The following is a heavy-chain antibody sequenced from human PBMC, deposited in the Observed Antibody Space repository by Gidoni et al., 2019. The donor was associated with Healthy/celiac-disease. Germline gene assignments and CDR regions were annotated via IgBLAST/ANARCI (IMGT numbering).Heavy chain of an antibody. CDR1: GGSFSGYY. J-gene: IGHJ4*02. V-gene: IGHV4-34*01. D-gene: IGHD1-26*01. CDR3: ARGIVGATDDY. Sequence: QVQLQQWGAGLLKPSETLSLTCAVYGGSFSGYYWSWIRQPPGKGLEWIREINHSGSTNYNPSLKSRVTISVDTSKNQFSLKLSSVTAADTAVYYCARGIVGATDDYWGQGTLVTVSS. CDR2: INHSGST.